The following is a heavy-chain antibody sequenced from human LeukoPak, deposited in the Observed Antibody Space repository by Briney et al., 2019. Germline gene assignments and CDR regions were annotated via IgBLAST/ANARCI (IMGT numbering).Heavy chain of an antibody. D-gene: IGHD4-17*01. Sequence: SETLSLTCAVSGYSISSGYYWSWIRQPPGKGLEWIGYIYYSGSTNYNPSLKSRVTISVDTSKNQFSLKLNSVTAADTAVYYCAREKNYGDSYYFDYWGQGTLVTVSS. J-gene: IGHJ4*02. CDR3: AREKNYGDSYYFDY. CDR1: GYSISSGYY. V-gene: IGHV4-61*01. CDR2: IYYSGST.